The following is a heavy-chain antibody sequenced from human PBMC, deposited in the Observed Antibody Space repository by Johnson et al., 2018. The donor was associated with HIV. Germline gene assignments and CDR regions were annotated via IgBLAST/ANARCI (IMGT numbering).Heavy chain of an antibody. CDR2: ISYDGSNK. CDR1: GFTFSSYA. J-gene: IGHJ3*02. CDR3: ARGIRGVVVTADDAFDI. D-gene: IGHD2-21*02. V-gene: IGHV3-30-3*01. Sequence: QVQLVESGGGVVQPGRSLRVSCAASGFTFSSYAMHWVRQAPGEGLEWVALISYDGSNKYYADSVKGRFSISRDNSTNTVYLQMNGLRIEDTAVYYCARGIRGVVVTADDAFDIWGQGTMVTVSS.